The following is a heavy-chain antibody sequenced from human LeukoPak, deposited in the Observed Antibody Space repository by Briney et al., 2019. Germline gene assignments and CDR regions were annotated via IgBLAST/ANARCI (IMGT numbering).Heavy chain of an antibody. Sequence: GGSLRLSCAASGFTFSSYAMSWVRQAPGKGLEWVSAISGSGGSTFYADSVEGRFTISRDNSKNTLYLQMDSLRAEDTAVYYCAKAPGVYYYYGMDVWGQGTTVTVSS. CDR1: GFTFSSYA. CDR3: AKAPGVYYYYGMDV. V-gene: IGHV3-23*01. J-gene: IGHJ6*02. CDR2: ISGSGGST.